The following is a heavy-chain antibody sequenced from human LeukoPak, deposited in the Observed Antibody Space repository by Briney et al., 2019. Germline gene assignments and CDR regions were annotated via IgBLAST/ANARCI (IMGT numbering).Heavy chain of an antibody. CDR1: GGSISSYY. D-gene: IGHD2-2*01. J-gene: IGHJ4*02. CDR3: ARGHIGDLVAVPAAMGFDY. V-gene: IGHV4-59*01. CDR2: IYYSGST. Sequence: SETLSLTCTVSGGSISSYYWSWIRQPPGKGLEWIGYIYYSGSTNYNPSLKSRVTISVDTSKNQFSLKLSSVTAADTAVYYCARGHIGDLVAVPAAMGFDYWGQGTLVTVSS.